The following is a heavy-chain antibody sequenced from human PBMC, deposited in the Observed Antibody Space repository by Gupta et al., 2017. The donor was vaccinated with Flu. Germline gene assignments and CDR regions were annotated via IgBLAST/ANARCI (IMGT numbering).Heavy chain of an antibody. CDR3: ARAGGMIVGYHYYMDV. V-gene: IGHV1-69*06. D-gene: IGHD2-15*01. J-gene: IGHJ6*03. CDR2: ISPIFGTA. CDR1: GGTFSSHA. Sequence: QVQLVQSGAEVKKPGSSVKVSCKASGGTFSSHALSWVRQAPGQGLEWMGGISPIFGTANYAQKCQGRGTITADKSTSTAYMELSSLRSEDTAVDYCARAGGMIVGYHYYMDVWGKGTTVTVS.